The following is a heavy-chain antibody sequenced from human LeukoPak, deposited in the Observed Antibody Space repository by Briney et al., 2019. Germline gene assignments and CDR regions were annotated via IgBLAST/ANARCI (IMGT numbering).Heavy chain of an antibody. CDR2: INHRGST. J-gene: IGHJ3*02. CDR1: GGSFSGYY. V-gene: IGHV4-34*01. Sequence: SETLSLTCAVYGGSFSGYYWSWIRQSPGKGLEWIGEINHRGSTKYNPSLKSRVTISVDTSKNQFSLKLSSVTAADTAVYYCARHLVPALGAFDIWGQGTMVTVSS. CDR3: ARHLVPALGAFDI. D-gene: IGHD2-2*01.